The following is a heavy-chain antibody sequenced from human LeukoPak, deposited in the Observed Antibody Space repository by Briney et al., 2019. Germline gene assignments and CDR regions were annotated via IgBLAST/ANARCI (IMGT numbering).Heavy chain of an antibody. CDR1: GFTFSNYA. D-gene: IGHD3-10*01. CDR3: AKDLALWFGELSFDY. Sequence: GGTLRLSCAASGFTFSNYAMTWVRQAPGKGLQWVSIIGGSGDSIYYADSVKGRFTISRDNSKNTLYLQMNSLRAEDTAVYYCAKDLALWFGELSFDYWGQGTLVTVSS. V-gene: IGHV3-23*01. J-gene: IGHJ4*02. CDR2: IGGSGDSI.